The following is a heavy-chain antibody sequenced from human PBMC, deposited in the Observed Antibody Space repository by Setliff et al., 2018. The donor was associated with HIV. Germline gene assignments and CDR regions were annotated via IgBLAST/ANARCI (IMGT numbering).Heavy chain of an antibody. J-gene: IGHJ5*01. CDR2: VYASGET. CDR1: GDSISSYS. D-gene: IGHD2-2*01. Sequence: SETLSLTCTVSGDSISSYSWNWIRQPPGRGLEWIGYVYASGETNYNPSLKSRVIMSTDTSRNQFFLNLNYATAADTAVYFCARRVLQDSTITSSNWFDSWGQGTLVTVSP. CDR3: ARRVLQDSTITSSNWFDS. V-gene: IGHV4-4*09.